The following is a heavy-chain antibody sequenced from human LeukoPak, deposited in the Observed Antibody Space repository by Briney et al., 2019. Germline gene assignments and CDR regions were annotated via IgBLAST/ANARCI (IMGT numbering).Heavy chain of an antibody. D-gene: IGHD1-26*01. V-gene: IGHV4-39*01. Sequence: SETLSLTCTVSGGSISSSSYYWGWIRQPPGKGLEWIGSIYYSGSTYYNPSLKSRVTISVDTSKNQFSLKLSSVTAADTAVYYCLVGATLYYFDYWGQGTLVTVSS. CDR2: IYYSGST. J-gene: IGHJ4*02. CDR1: GGSISSSSYY. CDR3: LVGATLYYFDY.